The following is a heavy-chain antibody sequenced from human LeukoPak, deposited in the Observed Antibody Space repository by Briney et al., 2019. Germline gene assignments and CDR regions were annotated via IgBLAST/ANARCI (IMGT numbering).Heavy chain of an antibody. V-gene: IGHV4-34*01. CDR1: GGSFSGYY. Sequence: SETLSLTCAVYGGSFSGYYWSWIRQPPGKGLEWIGSIYYSGSTYYNPSLKSRVTISVDTSKNQFSLKLSSVTAADTAVYYCARPQRITMVRGDVWFDPWGQGTLVTVSS. D-gene: IGHD3-10*01. J-gene: IGHJ5*02. CDR3: ARPQRITMVRGDVWFDP. CDR2: IYYSGST.